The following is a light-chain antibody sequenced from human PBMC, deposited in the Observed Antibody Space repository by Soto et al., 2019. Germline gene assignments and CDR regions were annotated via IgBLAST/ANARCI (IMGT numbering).Light chain of an antibody. CDR2: GVS. CDR3: HQYSNPPHT. Sequence: ETVLMQSPDTLSLSPGEGATLSCRASQTVRDSQLAWYQQKPGQYPRLLIYGVSNRATDIPDRFGGSGSGTDFTLTISRLEPEDCAVYYCHQYSNPPHTFGQGTKLEIK. J-gene: IGKJ2*01. CDR1: QTVRDSQ. V-gene: IGKV3-20*01.